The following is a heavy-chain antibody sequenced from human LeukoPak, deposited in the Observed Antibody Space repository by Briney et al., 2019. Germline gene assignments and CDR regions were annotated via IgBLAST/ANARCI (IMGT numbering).Heavy chain of an antibody. V-gene: IGHV1-69*04. CDR2: IIPILGIV. J-gene: IGHJ4*02. CDR1: GGIFSSYG. D-gene: IGHD2-21*02. Sequence: SVKVSCKASGGIFSSYGISWVRQAPGQGLEWMGRIIPILGIVSYAQKFQGRVTITADKSTSTAYMELSSLRSVDSAVYYCARLVVTAIPVLDSWGLGTLVTVSS. CDR3: ARLVVTAIPVLDS.